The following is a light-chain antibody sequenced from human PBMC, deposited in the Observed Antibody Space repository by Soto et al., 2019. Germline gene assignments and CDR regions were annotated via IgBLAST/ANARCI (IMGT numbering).Light chain of an antibody. J-gene: IGKJ1*01. CDR1: QSVSSN. CDR3: HKYNRRPLT. Sequence: ETVMTQSPGTLSVSPGERATLSCRASQSVSSNLAWYQQKPGQAPKLLIYTTSTRATGTPARFSGSGSGTEFTISSISLQYEDFAVYYWHKYNRRPLTFGQGTKVEIK. V-gene: IGKV3-15*01. CDR2: TTS.